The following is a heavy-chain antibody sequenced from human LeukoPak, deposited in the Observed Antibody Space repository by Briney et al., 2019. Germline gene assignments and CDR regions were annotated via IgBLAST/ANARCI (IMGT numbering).Heavy chain of an antibody. V-gene: IGHV1-18*01. CDR2: VSAHNANT. CDR3: ARDYYDSSGRLDY. CDR1: GYTFTNYG. J-gene: IGHJ4*02. D-gene: IGHD3-22*01. Sequence: ASVKVSCKASGYTFTNYGITWVRQALGQGLEWMGWVSAHNANTTYALKFQGRVTMTTDASTSTAYMELRSLRSDDTAVYFCARDYYDSSGRLDYWGQGTLVIVSS.